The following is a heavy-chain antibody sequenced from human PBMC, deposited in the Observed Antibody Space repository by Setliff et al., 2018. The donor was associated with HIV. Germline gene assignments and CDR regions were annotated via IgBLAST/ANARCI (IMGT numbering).Heavy chain of an antibody. CDR1: GYSFSRYW. D-gene: IGHD5-18*01. CDR2: IYPGDSSS. J-gene: IGHJ4*02. CDR3: ARHPIHTYGYGAFDF. Sequence: PGESLKISCEGSGYSFSRYWIGWVRQMPGKGLEWMGVIYPGDSSSKYSPSFQGQVTISVDTSISTAYLQWNSLKASDTAIYYCARHPIHTYGYGAFDFWGPGTLVTV. V-gene: IGHV5-51*01.